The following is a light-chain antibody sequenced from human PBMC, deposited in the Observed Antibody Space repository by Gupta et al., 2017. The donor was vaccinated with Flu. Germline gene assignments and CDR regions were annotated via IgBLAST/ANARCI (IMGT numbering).Light chain of an antibody. V-gene: IGLV3-21*02. J-gene: IGLJ1*01. Sequence: SYVLTQPHSVSVAPAQTARITCGGNNIGSKSVHWYQQKPGQAPVLVVYDDRDRLSGIPERFSGSNSGNTATMTISRVEAGDGADYYCQVRDRSSDHYVFGTGTKVTVL. CDR1: NIGSKS. CDR3: QVRDRSSDHYV. CDR2: DDR.